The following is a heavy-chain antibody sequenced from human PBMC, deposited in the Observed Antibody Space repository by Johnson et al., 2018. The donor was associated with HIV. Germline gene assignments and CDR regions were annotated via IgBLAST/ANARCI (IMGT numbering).Heavy chain of an antibody. V-gene: IGHV3-30*18. D-gene: IGHD3-22*01. J-gene: IGHJ3*02. CDR3: AKDVGNYWPDSFDI. Sequence: QVQLVESGGGVVQPGRSLRLSCAASRFTFSSYGMHWVRQAPGKGLEWVAVISYDGGNKYYADSVKGRFTISRDNSENTLYLQMNSLRDEDTAVYYCAKDVGNYWPDSFDIWGQGTMVTVSS. CDR2: ISYDGGNK. CDR1: RFTFSSYG.